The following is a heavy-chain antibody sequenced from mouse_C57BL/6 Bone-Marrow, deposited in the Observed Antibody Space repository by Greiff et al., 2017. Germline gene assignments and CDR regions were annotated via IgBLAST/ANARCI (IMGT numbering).Heavy chain of an antibody. J-gene: IGHJ4*01. CDR2: MHPNGGSP. CDR3: ARSYDYDDYTMDY. D-gene: IGHD2-4*01. V-gene: IGHV1-64*01. Sequence: VQLQQPGAELVKPGASVKLSCKASGYTFTNYWMHWVKQRPGQGLEWIGMMHPNGGSPDYNEKFKSEATLSVDKSSRKAYMELSNLTSEDSAVYYCARSYDYDDYTMDYWGQGTSVTVSS. CDR1: GYTFTNYW.